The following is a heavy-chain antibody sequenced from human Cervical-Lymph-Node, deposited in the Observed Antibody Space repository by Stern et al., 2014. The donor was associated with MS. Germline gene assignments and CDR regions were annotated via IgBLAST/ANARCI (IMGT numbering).Heavy chain of an antibody. CDR1: GGSFSTFA. CDR3: TRHQEGIAAS. J-gene: IGHJ5*02. Sequence: VQLVESGAEVKKPGSSMRVSCKASGGSFSTFAISWVRQAPGQELEWLGGVTPLFCTPNSAQHIQGRVTFTADESINTAYMELRSLRSDDTAIYYCTRHQEGIAASWGQGTLVTVSS. CDR2: VTPLFCTP. D-gene: IGHD6-13*01. V-gene: IGHV1-69*01.